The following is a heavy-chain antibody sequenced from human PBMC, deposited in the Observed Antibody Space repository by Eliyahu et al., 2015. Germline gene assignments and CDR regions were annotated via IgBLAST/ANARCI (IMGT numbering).Heavy chain of an antibody. CDR3: ARGPVLLWFGESLDV. V-gene: IGHV4-34*01. J-gene: IGHJ6*02. Sequence: QVQLQQWGAGLLKASETLSLTCAVYGGSFSGYYWSWIRQPPGKGLEWIGEINHSGSTNYNPSLKSRVTISVDTSKNQFSLILSSVTAADTAVYYCARGPVLLWFGESLDVWGQGTTVTVSS. D-gene: IGHD3-10*01. CDR1: GGSFSGYY. CDR2: INHSGST.